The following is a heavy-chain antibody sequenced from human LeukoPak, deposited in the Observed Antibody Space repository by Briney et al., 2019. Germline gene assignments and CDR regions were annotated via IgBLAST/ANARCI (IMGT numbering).Heavy chain of an antibody. CDR2: INQDGSEK. D-gene: IGHD2-2*01. J-gene: IGHJ6*03. CDR1: GFTFSTYY. V-gene: IGHV3-7*01. CDR3: AREKEGYCSRTSCYLDYYYYCMDV. Sequence: GGSLRLSCAASGFTFSTYYMTWVRQAPGKGLEWVANINQDGSEKYYVDSVKGRFTISRDNAKNSLSLQMNSLRAEDTAVYYCAREKEGYCSRTSCYLDYYYYCMDVWGKGTTVTISS.